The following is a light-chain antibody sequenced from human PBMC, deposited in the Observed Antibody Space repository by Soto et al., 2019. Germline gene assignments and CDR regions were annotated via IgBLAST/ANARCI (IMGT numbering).Light chain of an antibody. CDR1: QSISSY. Sequence: DIQMTQSPSSLSASVGDRVTITGRASQSISSYLNWYQQKPGKAPKLLIYAASSLQSGVPSRFSGSGSGTDFTLTISSLQPEDFATYYCQQRYSTPMYTFGQGTKLEIK. J-gene: IGKJ2*01. CDR2: AAS. CDR3: QQRYSTPMYT. V-gene: IGKV1-39*01.